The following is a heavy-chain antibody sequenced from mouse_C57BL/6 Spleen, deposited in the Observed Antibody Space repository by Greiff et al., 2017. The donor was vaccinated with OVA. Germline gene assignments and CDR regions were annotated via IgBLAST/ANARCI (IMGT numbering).Heavy chain of an antibody. J-gene: IGHJ2*01. CDR2: IDPEDGET. CDR1: GFNFKDYY. D-gene: IGHD3-2*02. Sequence: DVQLQESGAELVKPGASVKLSCTASGFNFKDYYMHWVKQRTEQGLEWIGRIDPEDGETKYSPKFQGKATITADTSSNTAYLQLSSLTSEDAAVYYCAKDSSGYYFDYWGQGTTLTVSS. CDR3: AKDSSGYYFDY. V-gene: IGHV14-2*01.